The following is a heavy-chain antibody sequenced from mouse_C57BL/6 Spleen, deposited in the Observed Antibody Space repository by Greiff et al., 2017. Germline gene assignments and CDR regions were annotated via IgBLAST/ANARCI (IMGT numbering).Heavy chain of an antibody. D-gene: IGHD2-5*01. J-gene: IGHJ3*01. Sequence: VKLQESGAELVKPGASVKLSCKASGYTFTEYTIHWVKQRSGQGLEWIGWFYPGGGSIKYNEKVKDKATLTVDKSSSTVYMELSRLTSEDSAVYFCARHEEEGYNSNHFAYWGQGTLVTVSA. CDR3: ARHEEEGYNSNHFAY. V-gene: IGHV1-62-2*01. CDR1: GYTFTEYT. CDR2: FYPGGGSI.